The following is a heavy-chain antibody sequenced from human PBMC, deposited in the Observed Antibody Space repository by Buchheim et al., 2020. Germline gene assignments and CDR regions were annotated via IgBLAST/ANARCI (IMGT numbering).Heavy chain of an antibody. J-gene: IGHJ4*02. D-gene: IGHD6-19*01. V-gene: IGHV3-66*01. CDR3: ARDMSGWYHLPATDY. Sequence: EVQLVESGGGLVQPGGSLRLSCAASGFTVSSNYMSWVRQAPGKGLEWVSVIYSGGSTYYADSVKGRCTISRDNSKNTLYLQMNSLRAEDTAVYYCARDMSGWYHLPATDYWGQGTL. CDR2: IYSGGST. CDR1: GFTVSSNY.